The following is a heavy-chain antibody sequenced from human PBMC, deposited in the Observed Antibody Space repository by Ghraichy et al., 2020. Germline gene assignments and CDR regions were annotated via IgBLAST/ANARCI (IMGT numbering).Heavy chain of an antibody. D-gene: IGHD6-19*01. V-gene: IGHV3-33*01. CDR3: ARGGIAVAQPDFDY. CDR2: IWYDGSNK. J-gene: IGHJ4*02. Sequence: GGSLRLSCAASGFTFSSYGMHWVRQAPGKGLEWVAVIWYDGSNKYYADSVKGRFTISRDNSKNTLYLQMNSLRAEDTAVYYCARGGIAVAQPDFDYWGQGTLVTVSS. CDR1: GFTFSSYG.